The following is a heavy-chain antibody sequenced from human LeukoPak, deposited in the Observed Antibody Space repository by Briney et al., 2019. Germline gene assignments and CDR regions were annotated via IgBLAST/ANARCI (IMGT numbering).Heavy chain of an antibody. V-gene: IGHV3-53*01. CDR3: ARGPRYSYVSIYFDY. J-gene: IGHJ4*02. Sequence: PGRSLRLSCAASGFTFSSYGMHWVRPAPGKGLEWVSVIYSGGSTYYADSVKGRFTISRDNSKNTLYLQMNSLRAEDTAVYYCARGPRYSYVSIYFDYWGQGTLVTVSS. CDR1: GFTFSSYG. D-gene: IGHD5-18*01. CDR2: IYSGGST.